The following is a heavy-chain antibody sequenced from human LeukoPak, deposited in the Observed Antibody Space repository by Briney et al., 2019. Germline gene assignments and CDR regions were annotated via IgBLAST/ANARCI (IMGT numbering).Heavy chain of an antibody. V-gene: IGHV3-23*01. D-gene: IGHD2-21*02. CDR2: ISGSGGST. J-gene: IGHJ4*02. CDR3: AKAYCGGDCYTYYFDY. Sequence: GGSLRLSCAASGFTFSSYAMSWVRQAPGKGLEWVSAISGSGGSTYYADSVKGRFTISRDNSKNTLYLQMNSLRAEDTAVYYCAKAYCGGDCYTYYFDYWGQGTLVTVSS. CDR1: GFTFSSYA.